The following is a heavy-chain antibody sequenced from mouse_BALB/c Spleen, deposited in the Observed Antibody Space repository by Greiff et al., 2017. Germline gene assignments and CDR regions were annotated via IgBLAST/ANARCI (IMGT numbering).Heavy chain of an antibody. Sequence: LQQPGSELVRPGASVKLSCKASGYTFTSYWMHWVKQRPGQGLEWIGNIYPGSGSTNYDEKFKDKATLNVDKSSNTAYMQLSSLTSEDSAVYYCARSQPDYWGQGTSVTVSS. J-gene: IGHJ4*01. V-gene: IGHV1S22*01. CDR2: IYPGSGST. D-gene: IGHD6-1*01. CDR1: GYTFTSYW. CDR3: ARSQPDY.